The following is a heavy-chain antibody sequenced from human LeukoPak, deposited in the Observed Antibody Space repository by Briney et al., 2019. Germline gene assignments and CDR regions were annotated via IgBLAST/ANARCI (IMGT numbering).Heavy chain of an antibody. J-gene: IGHJ4*02. CDR3: AREEGYDSSGYYSYYFDY. V-gene: IGHV4-59*11. Sequence: PSETLSLTCTVSGVSISSHYWSWIRQPPGKGLEGIGYIYYSWSTNYNPSLKRRRTISVETSKNQFSMKLSSVTAADTAVYYCAREEGYDSSGYYSYYFDYWGQGTLVTVSS. CDR1: GVSISSHY. CDR2: IYYSWST. D-gene: IGHD3-22*01.